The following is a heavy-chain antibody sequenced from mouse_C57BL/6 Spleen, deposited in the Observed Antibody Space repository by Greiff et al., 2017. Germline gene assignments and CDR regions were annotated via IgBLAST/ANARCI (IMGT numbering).Heavy chain of an antibody. V-gene: IGHV14-1*01. CDR2: IDPEDGDT. CDR3: TTANVDSYCDY. J-gene: IGHJ2*01. CDR1: GFNINDYY. Sequence: VQLKESGAELVRPGASVKLSCTASGFNINDYYMHWVKQRPEQGLEWIGRIDPEDGDTAYAPKFQGKATMTADKSSNTAYLQLSSLTSEDTAVYYCTTANVDSYCDYWGQGTTLTVSS.